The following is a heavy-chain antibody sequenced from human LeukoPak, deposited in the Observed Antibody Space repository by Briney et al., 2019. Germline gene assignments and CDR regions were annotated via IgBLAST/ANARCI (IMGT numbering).Heavy chain of an antibody. CDR3: ARDNWNYGNWFDP. J-gene: IGHJ5*02. CDR2: INPSGGST. D-gene: IGHD1-7*01. CDR1: GYTFTNYY. V-gene: IGHV1-46*01. Sequence: ASVKVSCKASGYTFTNYYMHWVRQAPGQGLEWMGLINPSGGSTSYAQKFQGRVTMTRDMSTSTVYMELSSLRSEDTAVYYCARDNWNYGNWFDPWGQGTLVTVPS.